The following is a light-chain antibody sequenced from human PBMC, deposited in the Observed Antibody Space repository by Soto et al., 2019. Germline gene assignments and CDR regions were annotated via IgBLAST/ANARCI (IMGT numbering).Light chain of an antibody. CDR3: QQYHTYSST. Sequence: DIQMTQSPSALSASVGDRVTITCRASQSISSWLAWYQQKPGKAPKLLIYDASSLESGVPSRFSGSGSGTEFTLTISSLQPDDFATYYCQQYHTYSSTFRQGTKVDIK. CDR2: DAS. J-gene: IGKJ1*01. V-gene: IGKV1-5*01. CDR1: QSISSW.